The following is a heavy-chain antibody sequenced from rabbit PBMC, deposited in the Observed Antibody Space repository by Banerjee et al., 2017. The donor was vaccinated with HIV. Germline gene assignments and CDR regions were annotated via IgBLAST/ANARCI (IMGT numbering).Heavy chain of an antibody. D-gene: IGHD4-1*01. CDR2: IDPVVGST. Sequence: QEQLEESGGGLVKPEGSLKLSCKASGFDFSNYGVSWVRQAPGKGLEWIGYIDPVVGSTYYASWVNGRFTISSHNAQNTLYLQMTSLTAADTATYFCARDLAGVIGWNFGLWGPGTLVTVS. J-gene: IGHJ4*01. V-gene: IGHV1S47*01. CDR3: ARDLAGVIGWNFGL. CDR1: GFDFSNYG.